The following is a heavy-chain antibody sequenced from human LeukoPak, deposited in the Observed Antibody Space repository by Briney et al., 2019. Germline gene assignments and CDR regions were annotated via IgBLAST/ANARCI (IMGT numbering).Heavy chain of an antibody. V-gene: IGHV3-15*01. J-gene: IGHJ4*02. CDR3: TTDPRY. Sequence: GGSLRLSCAASGFTFKNAWMSWVRQAPGKGPEWVARIKDKGEGGTIDYAASVRGRFTISRDDSRDAVYLQMNSLIVDDSAVYYCTTDPRYWGQGTLVTVSS. CDR2: IKDKGEGGTI. CDR1: GFTFKNAW.